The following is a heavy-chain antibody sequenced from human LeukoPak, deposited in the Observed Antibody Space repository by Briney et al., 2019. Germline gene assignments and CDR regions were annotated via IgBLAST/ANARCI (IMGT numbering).Heavy chain of an antibody. CDR3: ARDRGTWNDDGFDY. D-gene: IGHD1-1*01. J-gene: IGHJ4*02. Sequence: SETLSLTCAVYGGSFSGYYWSWIRQPPGKGLEWIGEINHSGSTNYNPSLKSRVTISVDTSKNQFSLKLSSVTAADTAVYYCARDRGTWNDDGFDYWGQGTPVTVSS. CDR1: GGSFSGYY. V-gene: IGHV4-34*01. CDR2: INHSGST.